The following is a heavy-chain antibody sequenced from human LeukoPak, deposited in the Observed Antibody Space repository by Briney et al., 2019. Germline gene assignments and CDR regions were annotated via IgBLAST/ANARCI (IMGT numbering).Heavy chain of an antibody. CDR3: ARGVIAAAGTFEETYYYYMDV. CDR2: IYSGGST. CDR1: GFTVSSNY. V-gene: IGHV3-66*01. J-gene: IGHJ6*03. D-gene: IGHD6-13*01. Sequence: GGSLRLSCAASGFTVSSNYMSWVRQAPGKGLECVSVIYSGGSTYYADSVKGRFTISRDNSKNTLYLQMNSLRAEDTAVYYCARGVIAAAGTFEETYYYYMDVWGKGTTVTVSS.